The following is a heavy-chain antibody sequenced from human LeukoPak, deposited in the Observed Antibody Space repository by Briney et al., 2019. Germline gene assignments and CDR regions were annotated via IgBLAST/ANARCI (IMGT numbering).Heavy chain of an antibody. CDR2: IYYSGST. Sequence: SETLSLTCTVSGGSVSSASYYWSWIRQPPGKGLEWIGYIYYSGSTNYNPFLKSRVTISVDTTKNQFSLKLSSVTAADTAVYYCAGDRATAILPPYYFDYWGQGTLVTVSS. CDR3: AGDRATAILPPYYFDY. CDR1: GGSVSSASYY. J-gene: IGHJ4*02. D-gene: IGHD2-2*02. V-gene: IGHV4-61*01.